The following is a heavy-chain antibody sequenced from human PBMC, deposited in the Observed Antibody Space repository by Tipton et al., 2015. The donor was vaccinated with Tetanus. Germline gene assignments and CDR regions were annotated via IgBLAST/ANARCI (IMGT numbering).Heavy chain of an antibody. Sequence: TLSLTCIVSGGSVNRGGYYWGWIRQFPGKGLEWIGYLYNSGRTNYNPSLRSRLTMSVDTSDNQFSLKLTSVTPADSALYYCARGVQLAHWSFDLWGRGTLVPVSS. D-gene: IGHD4/OR15-4a*01. CDR1: GGSVNRGGYY. J-gene: IGHJ2*01. CDR3: ARGVQLAHWSFDL. V-gene: IGHV4-31*03. CDR2: LYNSGRT.